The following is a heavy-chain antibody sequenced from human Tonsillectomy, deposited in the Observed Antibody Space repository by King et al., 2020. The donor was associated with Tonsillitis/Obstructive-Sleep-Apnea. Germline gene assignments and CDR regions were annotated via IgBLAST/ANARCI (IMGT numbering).Heavy chain of an antibody. CDR3: ARIRWGDGSGYYFNFDY. J-gene: IGHJ4*02. V-gene: IGHV1-69*09. CDR2: IIPILGIA. CDR1: GGTFSSYA. Sequence: VQLVQSGAEVKKPGSSVKVSCKASGGTFSSYAISWVRQAPGQGLEWMGRIIPILGIANYAEKFQGRVTITADKSTSTAYMELSSLRSEDTAVYYCARIRWGDGSGYYFNFDYWGQGTLVTVSS. D-gene: IGHD3-22*01.